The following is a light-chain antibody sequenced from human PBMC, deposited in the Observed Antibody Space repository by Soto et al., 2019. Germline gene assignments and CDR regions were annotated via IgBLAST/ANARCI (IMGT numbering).Light chain of an antibody. CDR2: EVT. CDR1: SSDVGGYNY. V-gene: IGLV2-14*01. J-gene: IGLJ2*01. Sequence: ALSQPASVSGSPGQSITISCTGSSSDVGGYNYVSWYQQHPGKVPKLLIYEVTNRPSGVSNRFSGSKSANTASLTIFGLRAEDEADYYCSSYTSSNTLIFGGGTKLTVL. CDR3: SSYTSSNTLI.